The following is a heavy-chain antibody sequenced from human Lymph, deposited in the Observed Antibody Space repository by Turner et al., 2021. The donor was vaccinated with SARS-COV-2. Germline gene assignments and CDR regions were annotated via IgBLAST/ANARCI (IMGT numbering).Heavy chain of an antibody. CDR3: ARVVVLRRAYFDY. CDR2: TYYSGST. Sequence: QVQLQESGPGLVKPSQTLSLTCTVSGGSLSSGDYYWSWLRQPPGKGLEWIGYTYYSGSTYFNPSLKSRVTISVDTSKNQFSLKLSSVTAADTAVYYCARVVVLRRAYFDYWGQGTLVTVSS. V-gene: IGHV4-30-4*01. J-gene: IGHJ4*02. D-gene: IGHD2-8*01. CDR1: GGSLSSGDYY.